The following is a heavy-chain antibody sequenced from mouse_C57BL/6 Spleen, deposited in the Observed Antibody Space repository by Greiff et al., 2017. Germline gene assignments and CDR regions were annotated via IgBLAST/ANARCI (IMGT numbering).Heavy chain of an antibody. D-gene: IGHD2-4*01. V-gene: IGHV1-7*01. Sequence: VQLQQSGAELAKPGASVKLSCKASGYTFTSYWMHWVKQRPGQGLEWIGYINPSSGYTKYNQKFKDKATLPADKSSSTAYMQLSSLTYEDSAVYYCARSDYYDYDDGDFDYWGQGTTLTVSS. J-gene: IGHJ2*01. CDR2: INPSSGYT. CDR1: GYTFTSYW. CDR3: ARSDYYDYDDGDFDY.